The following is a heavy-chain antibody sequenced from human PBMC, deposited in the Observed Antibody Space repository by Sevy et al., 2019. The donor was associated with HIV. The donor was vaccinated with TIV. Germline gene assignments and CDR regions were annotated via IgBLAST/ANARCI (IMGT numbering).Heavy chain of an antibody. CDR1: GGSISSYY. D-gene: IGHD3-10*01. CDR2: IYTSGST. V-gene: IGHV4-4*07. Sequence: SETLSLTCTVSGGSISSYYWSWIRQPAGKGLEWIGRIYTSGSTYYNPSLKSRVTMSVDTSKNQFSLKLSSVTAADTAVYYCARDTTPKYYYGSGSYYYGMDVWGQGTTVTVSS. CDR3: ARDTTPKYYYGSGSYYYGMDV. J-gene: IGHJ6*02.